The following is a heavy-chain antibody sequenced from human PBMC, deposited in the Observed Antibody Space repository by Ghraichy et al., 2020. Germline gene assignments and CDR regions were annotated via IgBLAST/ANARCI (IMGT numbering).Heavy chain of an antibody. Sequence: ASVKVSCKASGYTFTTYHMYWVRQAPGQGLEWMGRVNPSDGGTFYAQRFQGRVTMTTDTSTSTVYMELNSLKSEDTAVYYCATNGRATATGFDYWGQGTLVTVSS. CDR3: ATNGRATATGFDY. CDR2: VNPSDGGT. V-gene: IGHV1-46*01. CDR1: GYTFTTYH. D-gene: IGHD2-15*01. J-gene: IGHJ4*02.